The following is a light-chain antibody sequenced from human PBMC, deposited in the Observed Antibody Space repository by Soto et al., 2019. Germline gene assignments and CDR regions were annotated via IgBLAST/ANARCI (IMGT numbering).Light chain of an antibody. CDR1: NTDVGAYNY. Sequence: QSALTQPRSVSDYPGQSVTISCTGTNTDVGAYNYVSWYQQHPGKAPKLLIYGVTKRPSGVPDRFSGSKSGNTASLTISGLQAEDEADYYCCSSAGAYSSVFGTGTKLTVL. V-gene: IGLV2-11*01. J-gene: IGLJ1*01. CDR3: CSSAGAYSSV. CDR2: GVT.